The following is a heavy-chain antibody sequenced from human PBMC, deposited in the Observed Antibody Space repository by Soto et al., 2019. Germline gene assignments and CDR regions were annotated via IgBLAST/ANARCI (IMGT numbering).Heavy chain of an antibody. Sequence: QVQLVESGGGVVQPGRSLRLSCAASGFTFSSYGMHWVRQAPGKGLEWVAVISYDGSNKYYADSVKGRFTISRDNSKNTLYLQMNSLRAEDMAVYYCATAYDSSGYYPRYYYYYGMDVWGQGTTVTVSS. J-gene: IGHJ6*02. V-gene: IGHV3-30*03. CDR2: ISYDGSNK. D-gene: IGHD3-22*01. CDR3: ATAYDSSGYYPRYYYYYGMDV. CDR1: GFTFSSYG.